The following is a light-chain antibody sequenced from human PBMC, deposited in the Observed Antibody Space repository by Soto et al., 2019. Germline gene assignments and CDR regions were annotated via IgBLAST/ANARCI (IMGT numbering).Light chain of an antibody. V-gene: IGLV3-21*04. CDR3: QVWDSSSDHLYV. J-gene: IGLJ1*01. Sequence: SYELTQPPSVSVAPGKTARITCGGSNIGIKSVHWYQQKPGQAPVLVIYYDSDRPSGIPERFSGSNSGNTATLTISRVEAGDEADYYCQVWDSSSDHLYVFGTGTKLTVL. CDR2: YDS. CDR1: NIGIKS.